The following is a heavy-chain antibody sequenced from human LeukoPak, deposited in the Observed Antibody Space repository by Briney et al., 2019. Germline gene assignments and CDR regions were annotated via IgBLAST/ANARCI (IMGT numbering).Heavy chain of an antibody. CDR1: GGSFSGYY. V-gene: IGHV4-34*01. CDR3: ARRYDFRRGYFQH. J-gene: IGHJ1*01. Sequence: SETLSLTCAVCGGSFSGYYWSWIRQPPGKGLEWIGEINHSGSTNYNPSLKSRVTISVDTSKNQFSLKLSSVTAADTAVYYCARRYDFRRGYFQHWGQGTLVTVSS. CDR2: INHSGST. D-gene: IGHD3-3*01.